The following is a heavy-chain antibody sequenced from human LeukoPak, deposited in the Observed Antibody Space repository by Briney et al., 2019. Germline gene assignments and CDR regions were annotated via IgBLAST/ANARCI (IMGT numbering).Heavy chain of an antibody. J-gene: IGHJ3*02. D-gene: IGHD3-22*01. CDR2: ISAYNGNT. V-gene: IGHV1-18*01. CDR1: GYTFTSYG. Sequence: ASVKVSCTASGYTFTSYGISWVRQAPGQGLEWMGWISAYNGNTNYAQKLQGRVTMTTDTSTSTAYMELRSLRSDDTAVYYCARSHYYDSGQDAFDIWGQGTMVTVSS. CDR3: ARSHYYDSGQDAFDI.